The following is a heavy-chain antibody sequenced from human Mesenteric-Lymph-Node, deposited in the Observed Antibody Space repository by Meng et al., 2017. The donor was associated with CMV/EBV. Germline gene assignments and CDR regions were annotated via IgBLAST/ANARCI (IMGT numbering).Heavy chain of an antibody. CDR3: ARRGNYDSDYSEY. D-gene: IGHD3-22*01. CDR2: VHHSGTT. V-gene: IGHV4-39*01. Sequence: LPLTESGPGLLKPSETLPLSCIGSGDSISNSTYYWTWIRQPPGKGLEWIGSVHHSGTTYYNPSLKGRLTISVDTSANLFSLRLTTVTAADTATYYCARRGNYDSDYSEYWGQGTLVTVSS. CDR1: GDSISNSTYY. J-gene: IGHJ4*02.